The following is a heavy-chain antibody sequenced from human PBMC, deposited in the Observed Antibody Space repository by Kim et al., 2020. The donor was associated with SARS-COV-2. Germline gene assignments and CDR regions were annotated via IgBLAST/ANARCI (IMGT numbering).Heavy chain of an antibody. CDR3: AGEVENYSDSSGYYHRAFDI. D-gene: IGHD3-22*01. V-gene: IGHV4-61*08. CDR1: GGSVRGGGHY. Sequence: SETLSLTCIVSGGSVRGGGHYWTWIRQPPGKALEWIGYVFYSGSTNYNPSLKSRVTISVDTSKNQFSLKLKSVTAADSAVYYCAGEVENYSDSSGYYHRAFDIWGQGTKVTVSS. CDR2: VFYSGST. J-gene: IGHJ3*02.